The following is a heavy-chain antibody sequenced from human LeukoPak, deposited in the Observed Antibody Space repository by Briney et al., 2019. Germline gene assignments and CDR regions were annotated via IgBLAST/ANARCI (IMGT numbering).Heavy chain of an antibody. CDR1: GGSTSGYY. J-gene: IGHJ5*02. V-gene: IGHV4-59*08. Sequence: SETLSLTCTVSGGSTSGYYWTWIRQPPAKGLEWIGYIYYRGNTNYNPSLKSRVTISVDTSKNQFSLKLSSVTAADSAVYYCARHSTYYDILTGYYTPCGFDPWGQGTLVTVSS. CDR3: ARHSTYYDILTGYYTPCGFDP. D-gene: IGHD3-9*01. CDR2: IYYRGNT.